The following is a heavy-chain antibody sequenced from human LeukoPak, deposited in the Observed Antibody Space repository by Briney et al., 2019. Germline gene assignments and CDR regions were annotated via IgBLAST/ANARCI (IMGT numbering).Heavy chain of an antibody. J-gene: IGHJ4*02. CDR1: GFTFSSYS. D-gene: IGHD1-1*01. V-gene: IGHV3-48*04. CDR3: ARDWNPFDY. Sequence: GGSLRLSCAASGFTFSSYSMNWVRQAPGKGLEWVSYISSSSTIYYADSVKGRFTISRDNAKNSLYLQMNSLRAEDAAVYYCARDWNPFDYWGQGTLVTVSS. CDR2: ISSSSTI.